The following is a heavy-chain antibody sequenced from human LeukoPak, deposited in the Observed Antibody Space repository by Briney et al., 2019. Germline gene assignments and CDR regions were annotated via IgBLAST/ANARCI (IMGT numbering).Heavy chain of an antibody. J-gene: IGHJ4*02. V-gene: IGHV3-48*02. CDR3: VRESYWGSSGKGFDY. D-gene: IGHD7-27*01. CDR1: GFIFTSYS. CDR2: ISSPSTNI. Sequence: GGSLRLSCAASGFIFTSYSMNWVRQAPGKGLEWVSYISSPSTNIYYVDSVKGRFTISRDNAKNSLYLQMNSLRDEDTAVYYCVRESYWGSSGKGFDYWGQGTLVTVFS.